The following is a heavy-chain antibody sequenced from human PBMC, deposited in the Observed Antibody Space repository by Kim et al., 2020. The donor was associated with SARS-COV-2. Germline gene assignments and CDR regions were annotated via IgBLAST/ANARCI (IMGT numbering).Heavy chain of an antibody. CDR2: ISNSGSTI. CDR3: ARLVVVALRDYFNF. CDR1: GFSFSDYY. J-gene: IGHJ4*02. Sequence: GGSLRLSCAASGFSFSDYYMSWIRQAPGKGLEWISYISNSGSTIYYADSVKGRFTISRDNAENSLYLQMNSLRDEDTAVYYCARLVVVALRDYFNFWGQGTLVTVSS. D-gene: IGHD2-21*01. V-gene: IGHV3-11*01.